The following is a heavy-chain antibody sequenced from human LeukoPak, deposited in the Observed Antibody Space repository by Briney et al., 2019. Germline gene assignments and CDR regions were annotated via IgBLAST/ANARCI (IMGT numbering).Heavy chain of an antibody. CDR2: IYHSGST. V-gene: IGHV4-38-2*01. CDR1: GYSISSGYY. J-gene: IGHJ4*02. D-gene: IGHD6-6*01. Sequence: SETLSLTCAVSGYSISSGYYWGWIRQPPGKGLEWIGSIYHSGSTYYNRSLKSRVTISVDTSKNQFSLKLSSVTAADTAVYYCARLFEARPGYFDYWGQGTLVTVSS. CDR3: ARLFEARPGYFDY.